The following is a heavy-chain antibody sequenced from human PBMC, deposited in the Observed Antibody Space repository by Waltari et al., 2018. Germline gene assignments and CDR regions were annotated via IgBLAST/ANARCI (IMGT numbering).Heavy chain of an antibody. D-gene: IGHD6-13*01. CDR1: GYTFTSYA. J-gene: IGHJ4*02. Sequence: QVQLVQSGAEVKKPGASVKVSCKASGYTFTSYAMHWVRQAPGQRLEWMGWINAGNGNTKYSQKFQGRVTITRDTSASTAYMELSSLRSEDTAVYYCARGPGIAAAGTFGYWGQGTLVTVSS. CDR3: ARGPGIAAAGTFGY. CDR2: INAGNGNT. V-gene: IGHV1-3*01.